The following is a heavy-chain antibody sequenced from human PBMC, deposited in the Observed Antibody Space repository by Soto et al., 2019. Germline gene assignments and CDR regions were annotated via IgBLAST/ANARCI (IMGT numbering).Heavy chain of an antibody. J-gene: IGHJ4*02. Sequence: SETRCLTCPVSGGSISRYDWSWIRHPPGKGLEWIGYIYYSGSTNYNPSLKSRVTISVDTSKNQFSLKLSSVTAADTAVYYCARHNDSWGQGTLVTVS. CDR1: GGSISRYD. CDR3: ARHNDS. CDR2: IYYSGST. V-gene: IGHV4-59*08.